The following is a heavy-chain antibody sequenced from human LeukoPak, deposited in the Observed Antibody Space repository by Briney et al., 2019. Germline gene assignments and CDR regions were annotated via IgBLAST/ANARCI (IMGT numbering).Heavy chain of an antibody. V-gene: IGHV3-9*01. Sequence: DSVKGRFTISRDNAKNSLYLQMNSLRDEDTALYYCAKDITGGRSSPYFDSWGQGTLVTVSS. D-gene: IGHD6-6*01. J-gene: IGHJ4*02. CDR3: AKDITGGRSSPYFDS.